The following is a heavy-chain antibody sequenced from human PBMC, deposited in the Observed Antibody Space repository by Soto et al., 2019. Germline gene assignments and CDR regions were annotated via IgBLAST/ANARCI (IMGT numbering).Heavy chain of an antibody. V-gene: IGHV3-48*02. Sequence: EVQLVESGGGLVQPGGSLRLSCAASGFTFSSYSMNWVRQAPGKGLEWVSYISSSSSTIYYADSVKGRFTISRDNAKNSLYLQMNSLRDEDTAVYYCAIDPDLLWFGDHYYYYGMDVWGQGTTVTFSS. D-gene: IGHD3-10*01. J-gene: IGHJ6*02. CDR1: GFTFSSYS. CDR2: ISSSSSTI. CDR3: AIDPDLLWFGDHYYYYGMDV.